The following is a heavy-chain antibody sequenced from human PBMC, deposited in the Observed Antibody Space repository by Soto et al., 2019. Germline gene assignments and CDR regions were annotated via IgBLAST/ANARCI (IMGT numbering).Heavy chain of an antibody. CDR2: MNPNSGNT. Sequence: XVKGSCKASGYTFTSYDINGVRHATGQGLEWMGWMNPNSGNTGYAQKFQGRVTMTRNTSISTAYMELSSLRSEDTAVYYCAGLYCSGGSCYFRSWGQGTMVTVSS. CDR3: AGLYCSGGSCYFRS. CDR1: GYTFTSYD. V-gene: IGHV1-8*01. D-gene: IGHD2-15*01. J-gene: IGHJ3*01.